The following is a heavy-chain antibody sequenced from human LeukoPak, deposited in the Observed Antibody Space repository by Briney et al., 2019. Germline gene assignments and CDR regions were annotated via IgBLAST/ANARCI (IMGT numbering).Heavy chain of an antibody. CDR2: IYHSGST. CDR1: GGSISSGGYS. CDR3: ARGIAAVEGGFDY. Sequence: SQTLSLTCAVSGGSISSGGYSWSWIRQPPGRGLGWIGYIYHSGSTYYNPSLKSRVTISVDRSKNQFSLKLSSVTAADTAVYYCARGIAAVEGGFDYWGQGTLVTVSS. D-gene: IGHD6-13*01. V-gene: IGHV4-30-2*01. J-gene: IGHJ4*02.